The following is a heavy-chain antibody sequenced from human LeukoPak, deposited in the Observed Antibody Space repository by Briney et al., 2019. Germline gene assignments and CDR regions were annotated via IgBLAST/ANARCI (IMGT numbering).Heavy chain of an antibody. J-gene: IGHJ4*02. Sequence: GESLKISCKASGFIFTGRWIGWVRQMPGKGLEWMGSMNPGDSKTEYSPPFQGQVTISADKSINTAYLQWSSLKASDTAMYYCAGVGATIFGLDYWGQGTLVTVSS. D-gene: IGHD1-26*01. CDR1: GFIFTGRW. CDR2: MNPGDSKT. V-gene: IGHV5-51*01. CDR3: AGVGATIFGLDY.